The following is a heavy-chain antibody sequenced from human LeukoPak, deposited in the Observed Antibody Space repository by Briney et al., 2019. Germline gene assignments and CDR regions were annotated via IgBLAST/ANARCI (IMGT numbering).Heavy chain of an antibody. V-gene: IGHV3-21*01. D-gene: IGHD6-19*01. Sequence: GGSLRLSCAASGFTFSTYSMNWVRQAPGKGLEGVSSISSSSGYIYYADSVKGRFTISRDNAKNSLYLQMNSLRAEDTAVYYCARGVGSSGWYLGFDYWGQGTLVTVSS. CDR3: ARGVGSSGWYLGFDY. CDR2: ISSSSGYI. J-gene: IGHJ4*02. CDR1: GFTFSTYS.